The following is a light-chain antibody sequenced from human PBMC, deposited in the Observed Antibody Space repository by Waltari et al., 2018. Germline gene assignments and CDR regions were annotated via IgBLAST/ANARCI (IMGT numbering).Light chain of an antibody. J-gene: IGLJ1*01. CDR2: EVT. CDR1: SSEVGTYNL. CDR3: CSYVGLGTYV. V-gene: IGLV2-23*02. Sequence: QSGLAPPASASGPPGPSITITCTGTSSEVGTYNLLSWYQQRPGKAPTLLIYEVTKRAPGTSDRFSASKSGNTASLSISGLQAQEDEADYYCCSYVGLGTYVFGTGTKVTV.